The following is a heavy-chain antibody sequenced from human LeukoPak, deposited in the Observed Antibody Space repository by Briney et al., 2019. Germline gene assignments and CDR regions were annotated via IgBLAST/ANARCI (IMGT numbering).Heavy chain of an antibody. D-gene: IGHD5-24*01. CDR2: INHSGST. CDR3: ARGNADEMATTTFDY. J-gene: IGHJ4*02. CDR1: GGSFSGYY. Sequence: SSETLSLTCAVYGGSFSGYYWSWIRQPPGKGLEWIGEINHSGSTNYNPSLKSRVTISVDTSKNQFSLKLSSVTAADTAVYYCARGNADEMATTTFDYWGQGTLVTVSS. V-gene: IGHV4-34*01.